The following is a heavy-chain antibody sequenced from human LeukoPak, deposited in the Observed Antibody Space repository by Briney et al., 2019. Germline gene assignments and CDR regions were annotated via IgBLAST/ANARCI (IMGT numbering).Heavy chain of an antibody. CDR1: GFTFSSYA. CDR2: ISGSGGST. CDR3: AKDGTLGYCSGGSCYVSKGARGYFDY. V-gene: IGHV3-23*01. D-gene: IGHD2-15*01. Sequence: GGSLRLSCAASGFTFSSYAMSWVRQAPGKGLEWVSAISGSGGSTYYADSVKGRFTISRDNSKNTLYLQMNSLRAEDTAVYYCAKDGTLGYCSGGSCYVSKGARGYFDYWGQGTLVTVSS. J-gene: IGHJ4*02.